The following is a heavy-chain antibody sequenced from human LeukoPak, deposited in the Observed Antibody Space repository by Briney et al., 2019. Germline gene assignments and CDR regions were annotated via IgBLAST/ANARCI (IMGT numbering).Heavy chain of an antibody. CDR3: AGRHSSRWYYFDY. D-gene: IGHD6-13*01. J-gene: IGHJ4*02. V-gene: IGHV4-59*08. CDR1: GASISSYY. CDR2: IYYSGST. Sequence: SETLSLTCTVSGASISSYYWSWVRQPPGKGLEWIGYIYYSGSTNYNPSLKSRVTISVDTSKNQFSLRLSSVTAADTAVYYCAGRHSSRWYYFDYWGQGTLVTVSS.